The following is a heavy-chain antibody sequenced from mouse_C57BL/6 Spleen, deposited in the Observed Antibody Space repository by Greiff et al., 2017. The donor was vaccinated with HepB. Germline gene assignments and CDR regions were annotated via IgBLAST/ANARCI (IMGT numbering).Heavy chain of an antibody. V-gene: IGHV1-82*01. CDR2: IYPGDGDT. D-gene: IGHD2-2*01. CDR1: GYAFSSSW. Sequence: VQLQQSGPELVKPGASVKISCKASGYAFSSSWMNWVKQRPGKGLEWIGRIYPGDGDTNYNGKFKGKATLTADKSSSTAYMQLSSLTSEDSAVYFCARLGYDAYFDYWGQGTTLTVSS. J-gene: IGHJ2*01. CDR3: ARLGYDAYFDY.